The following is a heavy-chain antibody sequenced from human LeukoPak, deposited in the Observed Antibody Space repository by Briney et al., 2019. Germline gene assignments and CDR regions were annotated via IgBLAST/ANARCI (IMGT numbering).Heavy chain of an antibody. V-gene: IGHV4-38-2*01. CDR2: IYHSGST. CDR3: ARTHSTNWFDP. Sequence: SETPSLTCAVSGYSISSGYYWGWIRQPPGKGLEWIGSIYHSGSTYYNPSLKSRVTISVDTSKNQFSLKLSSVTAADTAVYYCARTHSTNWFDPWGQGTLVTVSS. CDR1: GYSISSGYY. D-gene: IGHD2/OR15-2a*01. J-gene: IGHJ5*02.